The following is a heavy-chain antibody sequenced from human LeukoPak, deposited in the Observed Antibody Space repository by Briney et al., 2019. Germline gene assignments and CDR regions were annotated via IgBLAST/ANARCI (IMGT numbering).Heavy chain of an antibody. J-gene: IGHJ4*02. CDR2: IRYDGNNQ. Sequence: GGSLRLSCAASGFTFSAHGMHWVCRAPGKGLEWVAYIRYDGNNQQYADSVKGRFTISRDNSKNMLYLQMNSLRVEDTAVYYCAIDFWSGYSDYWGEGTLVTVSS. CDR3: AIDFWSGYSDY. V-gene: IGHV3-30*02. D-gene: IGHD3-3*01. CDR1: GFTFSAHG.